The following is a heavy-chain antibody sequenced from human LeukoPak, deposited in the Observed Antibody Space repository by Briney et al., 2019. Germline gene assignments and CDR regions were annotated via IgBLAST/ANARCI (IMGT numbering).Heavy chain of an antibody. J-gene: IGHJ4*02. CDR2: IYHTGST. V-gene: IGHV4-38-2*01. CDR1: GYSISRGYY. D-gene: IGHD3-10*01. Sequence: LETLSLTCGVSGYSISRGYYWAWIRQPPGKGLEWIGTIYHTGSTYYTPSLGSRVTISVDTSKNGFSLNLNSVTAADTAVYYCARAGWIITSGIDYWGQGALVTVSS. CDR3: ARAGWIITSGIDY.